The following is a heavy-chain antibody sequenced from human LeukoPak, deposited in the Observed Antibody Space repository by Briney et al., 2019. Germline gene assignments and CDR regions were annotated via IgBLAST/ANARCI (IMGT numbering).Heavy chain of an antibody. Sequence: PGGSLRLSCAASGFTFTNYAMSWVRQAPGKGLEWVSTISGSGSSTYYADSVKGHFTISRDNSKNTLYLQMNSPRAEDTAVYFCAKMGDCSNGLCFDWVAATYFDYWGQGTLVTVSS. V-gene: IGHV3-23*01. D-gene: IGHD2-8*01. CDR3: AKMGDCSNGLCFDWVAATYFDY. CDR2: ISGSGSST. CDR1: GFTFTNYA. J-gene: IGHJ4*02.